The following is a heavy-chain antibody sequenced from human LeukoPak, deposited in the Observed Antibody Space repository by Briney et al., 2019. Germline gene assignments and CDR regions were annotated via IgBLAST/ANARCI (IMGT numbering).Heavy chain of an antibody. J-gene: IGHJ4*02. CDR1: GFTFSSYW. Sequence: GGSLRLSCVASGFTFSSYWMSWVRQAPGKGLEWVANIKQDGSEKYYVDSVKGRFTISRDNAKKSLYLQMNSLRAEDRAMYYCATSLGIDTTMVFDYWGQGTLVTVSS. V-gene: IGHV3-7*01. D-gene: IGHD5-18*01. CDR3: ATSLGIDTTMVFDY. CDR2: IKQDGSEK.